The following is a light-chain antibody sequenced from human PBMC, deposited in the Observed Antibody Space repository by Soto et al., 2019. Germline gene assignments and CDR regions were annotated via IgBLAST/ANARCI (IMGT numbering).Light chain of an antibody. CDR1: SSNIGSQP. V-gene: IGLV1-44*01. Sequence: QSVLTQPPSASGTPGQRVTISCSGSSSNIGSQPVNWFQQLPGTAPKLLVYNDGQRPSGVPDRFSGSRSGSSASLAISWLQSGDDAAFYCAAWDDSLKAYVFGTGTKLTVL. CDR2: NDG. J-gene: IGLJ1*01. CDR3: AAWDDSLKAYV.